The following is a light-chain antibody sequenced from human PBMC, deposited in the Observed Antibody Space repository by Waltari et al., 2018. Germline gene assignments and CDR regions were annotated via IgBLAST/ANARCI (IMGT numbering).Light chain of an antibody. CDR3: QQYKSPPWT. CDR1: QSISSW. CDR2: KAS. J-gene: IGKJ1*01. Sequence: DIQMTQSPSTLSASVGDRVTITCRASQSISSWLAWYQQKPGQAPNLLIFKASSLEKAVPSGFSGSGSGTEFTLTINSLQPDDFATYYCQQYKSPPWTFGQGTKVDI. V-gene: IGKV1-5*03.